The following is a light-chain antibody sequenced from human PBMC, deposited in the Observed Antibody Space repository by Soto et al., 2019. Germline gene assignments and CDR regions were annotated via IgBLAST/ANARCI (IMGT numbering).Light chain of an antibody. CDR2: AAS. CDR3: QQSYSTPLT. V-gene: IGKV1-39*01. Sequence: DIQMTQSPSSLSASVGDRVTISCRAGQSISTYLNWYQQKPGKAPKLLIYAASSLQSGVPSRFSGSGSGTDFTLTISSLQPEDFATYYCQQSYSTPLTFGGGTKVDI. CDR1: QSISTY. J-gene: IGKJ4*01.